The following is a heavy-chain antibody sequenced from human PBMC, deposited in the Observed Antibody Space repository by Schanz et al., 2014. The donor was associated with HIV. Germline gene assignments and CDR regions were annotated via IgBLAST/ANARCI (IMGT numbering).Heavy chain of an antibody. D-gene: IGHD3-3*01. J-gene: IGHJ6*02. V-gene: IGHV4-4*01. Sequence: QVHLVESGGGVVQPGGSLRLSCTSSAFTFRDAWMSWVRQSPGKGLEWIGEITHSGRTTYNPSLMGRVTVSLDWSRDQFSLSLHSMSAADAAIYFCARVQLIARQRKLGSSREIQYFYFGVDVWGQGTTVTVSS. CDR2: ITHSGRT. CDR1: AFTFRDAW. CDR3: ARVQLIARQRKLGSSREIQYFYFGVDV.